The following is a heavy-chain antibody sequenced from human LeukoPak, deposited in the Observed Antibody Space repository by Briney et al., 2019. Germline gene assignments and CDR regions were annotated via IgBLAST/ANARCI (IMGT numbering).Heavy chain of an antibody. Sequence: PSETLSLTCTVSGGSISTYYWNWIRQPPGKGLEWIGNIYYSGSTRYNPSLKSRFTISVDTSKNQFSLKLSSVTAADTAVYYCARGGGGTAYFDYWGQGTLVTVSS. CDR2: IYYSGST. CDR1: GGSISTYY. CDR3: ARGGGGTAYFDY. V-gene: IGHV4-59*01. D-gene: IGHD2-21*02. J-gene: IGHJ4*02.